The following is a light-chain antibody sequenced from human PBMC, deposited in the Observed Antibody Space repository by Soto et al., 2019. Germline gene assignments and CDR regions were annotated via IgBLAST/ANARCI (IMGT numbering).Light chain of an antibody. CDR1: SSDVGGYNY. CDR3: NSYTSSSTYV. V-gene: IGLV2-14*01. J-gene: IGLJ1*01. CDR2: DVS. Sequence: QSVLTQLASVSGSPGQSITISCTGTSSDVGGYNYVSWYQQHPGKAPKLMIYDVSNRPSGVSNRFSCSKSGNTASLTISGLQAEDEADYYCNSYTSSSTYVFGTGTKVTVL.